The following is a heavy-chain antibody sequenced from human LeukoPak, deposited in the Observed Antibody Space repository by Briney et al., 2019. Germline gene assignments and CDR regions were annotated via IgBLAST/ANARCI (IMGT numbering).Heavy chain of an antibody. Sequence: PGGSLRLSCAASGFTFSSYSMNWVRQAPGKGLEWVSSISSSSRYIYYADSVKGRFTISRDNAKNSLYLQMNSLRAEDTAVYYCARAREWCSSTSCYDDAFDIWGQGTMVTVSS. CDR1: GFTFSSYS. J-gene: IGHJ3*02. CDR3: ARAREWCSSTSCYDDAFDI. CDR2: ISSSSRYI. D-gene: IGHD2-2*01. V-gene: IGHV3-21*01.